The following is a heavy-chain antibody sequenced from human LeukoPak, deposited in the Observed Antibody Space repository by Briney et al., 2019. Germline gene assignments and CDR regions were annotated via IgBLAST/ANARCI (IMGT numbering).Heavy chain of an antibody. J-gene: IGHJ5*02. D-gene: IGHD3-10*01. CDR2: ISSSSSYI. V-gene: IGHV3-21*01. Sequence: GGSLRLSCAASGFTFSSYSMNWVRQAPGKGLEWVSSISSSSSYIYYADSVKGRFTISRDNAKNSLYLQMNSLRAEDTAVYYGARTGTLGNWFDPWGQGTLVTVSS. CDR1: GFTFSSYS. CDR3: ARTGTLGNWFDP.